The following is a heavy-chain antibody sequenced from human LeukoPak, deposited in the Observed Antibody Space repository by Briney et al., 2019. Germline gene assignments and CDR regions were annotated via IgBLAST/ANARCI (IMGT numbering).Heavy chain of an antibody. V-gene: IGHV1-46*01. Sequence: GASVKVSCKASGYTFTSYYMYWVRQAPGQGLEWMGIINPSGGSTSYAQKFQGRVTMTRDMSTSTVYMELSSLRSEDTAVYYCARERSPSVAGQGGYYFDYWGQGTLVTVSS. CDR2: INPSGGST. D-gene: IGHD6-19*01. CDR1: GYTFTSYY. CDR3: ARERSPSVAGQGGYYFDY. J-gene: IGHJ4*02.